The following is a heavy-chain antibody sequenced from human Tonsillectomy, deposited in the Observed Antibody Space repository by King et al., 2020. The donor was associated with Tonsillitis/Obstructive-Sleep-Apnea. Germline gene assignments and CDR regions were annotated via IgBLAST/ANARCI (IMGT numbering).Heavy chain of an antibody. CDR2: INHSGST. CDR1: GGSFSGYY. D-gene: IGHD2-2*01. V-gene: IGHV4-34*01. J-gene: IGHJ6*03. Sequence: VQLQQGGAGLLKPSETLSLTCGVFGGSFSGYYWSWIRQPPGKGLEWVGGINHSGSTHYNSSLKSRVTISRDTSKNQFSLRLTSVTAADTAVYYCGTNAGDYYYYMDVWGKGTTVTVSS. CDR3: GTNAGDYYYYMDV.